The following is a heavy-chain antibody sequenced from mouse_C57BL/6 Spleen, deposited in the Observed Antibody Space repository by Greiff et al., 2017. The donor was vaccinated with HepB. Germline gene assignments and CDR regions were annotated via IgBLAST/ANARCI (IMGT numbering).Heavy chain of an antibody. J-gene: IGHJ2*01. V-gene: IGHV5-17*01. Sequence: EVMLVESGGGLVKPGGSLKLSCAASGFTFSDYGMHWVRQAPEKGLEWVAYIRSGSSTIYYADTVKGRFTISIDNAKNTLFLQMTSLRSEDTAMYYCARGGYDYDFDYWGQGTTLTVSS. CDR2: IRSGSSTI. D-gene: IGHD2-4*01. CDR3: ARGGYDYDFDY. CDR1: GFTFSDYG.